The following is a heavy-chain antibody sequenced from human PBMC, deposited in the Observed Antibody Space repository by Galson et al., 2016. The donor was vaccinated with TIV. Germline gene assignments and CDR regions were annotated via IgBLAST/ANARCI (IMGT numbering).Heavy chain of an antibody. J-gene: IGHJ5*01. CDR1: GYSISSGFY. V-gene: IGHV4-38-2*01. D-gene: IGHD6-13*01. CDR2: IYHSGTI. Sequence: LSLTCAVSGYSISSGFYWGWIRQSPGKGLEWIGSIYHSGTIYYNPSLKSRVTILLDTSKNQCSLKLRSVTAADTAVYYCARHRQPDLEDWFDPWGPGTTVTVSS. CDR3: ARHRQPDLEDWFDP.